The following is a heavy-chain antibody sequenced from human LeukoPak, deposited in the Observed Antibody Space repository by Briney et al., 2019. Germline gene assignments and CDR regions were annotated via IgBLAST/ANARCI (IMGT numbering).Heavy chain of an antibody. CDR3: ASGQLWFRFDY. V-gene: IGHV3-7*01. CDR1: GFTFSSYW. D-gene: IGHD5-18*01. J-gene: IGHJ4*02. CDR2: IKQDGSEK. Sequence: PGGSLRLSCAASGFTFSSYWMSWVRQAPGKGQEWVANIKQDGSEKYYVDSVKGRFTISRDNAKNSLYLQMNSLRAEDTAVYYCASGQLWFRFDYWGQGTLVTVSS.